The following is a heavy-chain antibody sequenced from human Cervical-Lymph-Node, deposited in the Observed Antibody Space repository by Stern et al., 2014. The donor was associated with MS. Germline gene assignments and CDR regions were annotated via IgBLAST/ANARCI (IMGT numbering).Heavy chain of an antibody. J-gene: IGHJ4*02. CDR3: VRDWGYFDY. CDR1: GFTFSTSW. D-gene: IGHD3-16*01. Sequence: VQLVESGGGLVQPGGSLRISCAASGFTFSTSWMHWVRQVPGKGLVWVSRMNSDGSSTSYADSVEGRFTISRDNAKNTLYLQMNSLRAEDTALYYCVRDWGYFDYWGQGTLVTVSS. CDR2: MNSDGSST. V-gene: IGHV3-74*01.